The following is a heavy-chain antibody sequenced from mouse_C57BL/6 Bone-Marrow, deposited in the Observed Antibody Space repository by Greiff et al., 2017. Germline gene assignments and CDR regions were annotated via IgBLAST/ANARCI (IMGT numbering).Heavy chain of an antibody. Sequence: VQLQQSGAELVRPGASVKLSCTASGFNIKDDYMHWVKQRPEQGLEWIGWIDPENGDTEYASKFQGKATITADTSSNTAYLQLSSLTSKDTAVYYCTTLSDYDWYFDVWGTGTTVTVSS. V-gene: IGHV14-4*01. CDR3: TTLSDYDWYFDV. CDR2: IDPENGDT. J-gene: IGHJ1*03. D-gene: IGHD2-4*01. CDR1: GFNIKDDY.